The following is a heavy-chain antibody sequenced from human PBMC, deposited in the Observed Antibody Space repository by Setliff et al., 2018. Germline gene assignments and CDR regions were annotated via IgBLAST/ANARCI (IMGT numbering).Heavy chain of an antibody. D-gene: IGHD6-13*01. Sequence: GESLKISCKGSGYSFANSWIAWVRQMPGKGLEWMGVIYAGDSDTRYRPSFQGQVTISVDKSISTAYLQWSSLKASDTAMYYCARALASAGTVFFDYWGQGTLVTVSS. J-gene: IGHJ4*02. CDR1: GYSFANSW. CDR2: IYAGDSDT. V-gene: IGHV5-51*01. CDR3: ARALASAGTVFFDY.